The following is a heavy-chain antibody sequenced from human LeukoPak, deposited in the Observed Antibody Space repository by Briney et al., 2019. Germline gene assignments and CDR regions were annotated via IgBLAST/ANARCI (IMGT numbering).Heavy chain of an antibody. J-gene: IGHJ4*02. D-gene: IGHD5-18*01. CDR3: ATGRAGYLGYFDY. Sequence: PSETLSLTCTVFGDSISSYYWSWLRQPPGKGLEWIGYIYYSGSTNYNPSLKSRVTISVDTSKNQFSLKLSSVTAADTAVYYCATGRAGYLGYFDYWGQGTLVTVSS. V-gene: IGHV4-59*01. CDR1: GDSISSYY. CDR2: IYYSGST.